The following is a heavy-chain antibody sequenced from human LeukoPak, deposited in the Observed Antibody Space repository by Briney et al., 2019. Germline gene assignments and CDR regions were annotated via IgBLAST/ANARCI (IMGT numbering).Heavy chain of an antibody. Sequence: GGSLRLSCAASGFTFNTFWMSWVRLAPGKGLEWVANIKHDGSEKYYVDSVKGRFTISRDNAKNSLYLQMSSLRADDTAVYYCARVEASGYDYGAFDYWGQGTLVTVSS. V-gene: IGHV3-7*01. CDR2: IKHDGSEK. CDR3: ARVEASGYDYGAFDY. CDR1: GFTFNTFW. D-gene: IGHD5-12*01. J-gene: IGHJ4*02.